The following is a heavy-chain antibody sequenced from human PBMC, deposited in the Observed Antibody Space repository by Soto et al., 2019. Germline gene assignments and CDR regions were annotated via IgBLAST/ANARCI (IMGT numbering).Heavy chain of an antibody. CDR3: ASPKIAFYNWFDP. CDR2: IYYSGST. D-gene: IGHD3-3*02. J-gene: IGHJ5*02. CDR1: GGSISSSSYY. V-gene: IGHV4-39*01. Sequence: TSETLSLTCTVYGGSISSSSYYWGWIRQPPGKGLEWIGSIYYSGSTYYNPSLKSRVTISVDTSKNQFSLKLSSVTAADTAVYYCASPKIAFYNWFDPWGQGTLVTVS.